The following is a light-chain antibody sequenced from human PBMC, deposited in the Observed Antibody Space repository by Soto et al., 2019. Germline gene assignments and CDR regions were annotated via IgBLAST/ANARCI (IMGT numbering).Light chain of an antibody. CDR3: QQYGSSQWT. CDR1: QSVSSSY. Sequence: EIVLTQSPGTLSLSPGERATLSCRASQSVSSSYLAWYQQKPGQAPRLLIYGASSRATGIPDRFSGSGSGTHFTLPISRLEPEDFAVYYCQQYGSSQWTFGQGTKVEIK. CDR2: GAS. J-gene: IGKJ1*01. V-gene: IGKV3-20*01.